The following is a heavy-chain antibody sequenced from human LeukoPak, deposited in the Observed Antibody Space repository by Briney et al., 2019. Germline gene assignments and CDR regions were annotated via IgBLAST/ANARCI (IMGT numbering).Heavy chain of an antibody. CDR3: ARGGRWNYFDY. D-gene: IGHD1-26*01. Sequence: GGSLRLSCAASGFTFSSYSMNWVRQAPGKGLEWVSYISSSSSTIYYADSVKGRFTISRDNAKNSLYLQMNSLRAEDTAVYYCARGGRWNYFDYWGQGTLVTVSS. V-gene: IGHV3-48*01. J-gene: IGHJ4*02. CDR2: ISSSSSTI. CDR1: GFTFSSYS.